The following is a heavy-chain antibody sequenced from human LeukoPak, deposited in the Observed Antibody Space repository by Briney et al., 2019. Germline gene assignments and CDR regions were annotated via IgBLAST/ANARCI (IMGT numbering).Heavy chain of an antibody. V-gene: IGHV3-21*01. D-gene: IGHD4-17*01. CDR2: ISSSATYI. CDR3: ATWDDYGDYVAFEY. J-gene: IGHJ4*02. Sequence: GVSLRLSCAGSGFTFSSYTMNWVRQAPGKGLEWVSSISSSATYIYYADSVRGRFTISRDDAKNSLFLHMNSLRAEDTAVYYCATWDDYGDYVAFEYWGQGTLVTVSS. CDR1: GFTFSSYT.